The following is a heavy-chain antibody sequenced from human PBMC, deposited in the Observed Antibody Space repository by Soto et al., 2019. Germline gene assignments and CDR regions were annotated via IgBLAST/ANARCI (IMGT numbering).Heavy chain of an antibody. CDR2: ISYDGSNK. Sequence: GGSLRLSCAASGFTFSSYAMHWVRQAPGKGLEWVAVISYDGSNKYYADSVKGRFTISRDNSKNTLYLQMNSLRAEDTAVYYCARDRATYGDLFDYWGQGTLVTVYS. CDR3: ARDRATYGDLFDY. D-gene: IGHD4-17*01. CDR1: GFTFSSYA. V-gene: IGHV3-30-3*01. J-gene: IGHJ4*02.